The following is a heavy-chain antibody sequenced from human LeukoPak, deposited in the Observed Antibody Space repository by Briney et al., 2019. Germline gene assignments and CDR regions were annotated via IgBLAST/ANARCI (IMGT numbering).Heavy chain of an antibody. J-gene: IGHJ6*03. CDR3: GRASCSSTSCRPMDV. D-gene: IGHD2-2*01. CDR2: INHSGST. CDR1: GGSFSGYY. V-gene: IGHV4-34*01. Sequence: SETLSLTCAVYGGSFSGYYWSWIRQPPGKGLEWIGEINHSGSTNYNPSLKSRVTISVDTSKNQFSLKLSSVTAADTAVYYCGRASCSSTSCRPMDVWGKGTTVTVSS.